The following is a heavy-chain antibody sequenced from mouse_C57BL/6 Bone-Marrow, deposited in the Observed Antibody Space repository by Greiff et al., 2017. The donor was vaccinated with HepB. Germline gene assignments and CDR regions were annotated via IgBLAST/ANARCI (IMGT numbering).Heavy chain of an antibody. CDR3: TPFTTVVPDY. CDR1: GFNIKDDY. V-gene: IGHV14-4*01. CDR2: IDPENGDT. Sequence: EVKLVESGAELVRPGASVKLSCTASGFNIKDDYMHWVKQRPEQGLEWIGWIDPENGDTEYASKFQGKATITADTSSNTAYLQLSSLTSEDTAVYYCTPFTTVVPDYWGQGTTLTVSS. D-gene: IGHD1-1*01. J-gene: IGHJ2*01.